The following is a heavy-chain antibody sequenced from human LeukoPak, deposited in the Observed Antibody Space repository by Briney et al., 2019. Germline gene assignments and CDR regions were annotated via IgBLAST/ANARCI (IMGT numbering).Heavy chain of an antibody. D-gene: IGHD2-2*01. CDR1: GYSFTSYW. CDR3: ARRLPPGIVVVPAAIWGTWTRPGDVGWFDP. Sequence: GESLKISCKGSGYSFTSYWIGRVRQMPGKGLEWMGIIYPGDSDTRYSPSFQGQVTISADKSISTAYLQWSSLKASDTAMYYCARRLPPGIVVVPAAIWGTWTRPGDVGWFDPWGQGTLVTVSS. CDR2: IYPGDSDT. V-gene: IGHV5-51*01. J-gene: IGHJ5*02.